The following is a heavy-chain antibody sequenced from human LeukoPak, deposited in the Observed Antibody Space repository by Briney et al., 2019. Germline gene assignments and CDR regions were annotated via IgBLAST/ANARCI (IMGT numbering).Heavy chain of an antibody. V-gene: IGHV3-7*01. Sequence: PGGSLRLSCAASGFSFSSYWMSWVRQVPGKGLEWVANINQDENEKKYVDSVKGRFSISRDNAKNSLWLQMNSLRAEDTAVYYCARFGDTYGYGFYYYYMDVWGKGTTVTVSS. D-gene: IGHD5-18*01. J-gene: IGHJ6*03. CDR1: GFSFSSYW. CDR3: ARFGDTYGYGFYYYYMDV. CDR2: INQDENEK.